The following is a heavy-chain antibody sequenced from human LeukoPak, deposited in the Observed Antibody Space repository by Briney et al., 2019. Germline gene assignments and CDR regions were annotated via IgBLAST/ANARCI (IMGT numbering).Heavy chain of an antibody. CDR3: ARDIGSGSYY. V-gene: IGHV1-2*02. CDR1: GYTFTGYY. J-gene: IGHJ4*02. D-gene: IGHD3-10*01. Sequence: ASVKVSCKASGYTFTGYYLHWVRQAPGQGLEWMGWINPKNGVTTYAQSFQGRVTMTRDTSISTAYMELRRLRYDDTAVYYCARDIGSGSYYWGQGTLVTVSS. CDR2: INPKNGVT.